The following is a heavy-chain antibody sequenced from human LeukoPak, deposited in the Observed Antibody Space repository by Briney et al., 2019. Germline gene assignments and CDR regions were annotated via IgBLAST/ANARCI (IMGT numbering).Heavy chain of an antibody. D-gene: IGHD6-13*01. J-gene: IGHJ4*02. Sequence: SETLSLTCAVYGGSFSGYYWSWIRQPPGKGLEWIGEINHSGSTNYNPSLKSRVTISVDTSKNQSSLKLSSVTAADTAVYYCAIVRTNSWYFRWGQGTLVTASS. V-gene: IGHV4-34*01. CDR2: INHSGST. CDR1: GGSFSGYY. CDR3: AIVRTNSWYFR.